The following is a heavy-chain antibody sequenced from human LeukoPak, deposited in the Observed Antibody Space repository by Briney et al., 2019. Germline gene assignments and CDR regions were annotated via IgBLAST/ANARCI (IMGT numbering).Heavy chain of an antibody. V-gene: IGHV4-39*07. Sequence: PSETLSFTCTVSGGSISSGGYYWSWIRQPPGKGLEWIGEINHSGSTNYNPSLKSRVTISVDTSKNQFSLKLSSVTAADTAVYYCARVILKFWSGRYYYMDVWGKGTTVTVSS. CDR2: INHSGST. CDR1: GGSISSGGYY. D-gene: IGHD3-3*01. CDR3: ARVILKFWSGRYYYMDV. J-gene: IGHJ6*03.